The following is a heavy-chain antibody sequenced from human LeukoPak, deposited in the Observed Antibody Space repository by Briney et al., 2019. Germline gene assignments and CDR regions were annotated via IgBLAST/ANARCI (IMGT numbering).Heavy chain of an antibody. D-gene: IGHD3-9*01. J-gene: IGHJ4*02. V-gene: IGHV1-69*05. Sequence: SVKVSCKASGGTFSSYAISWVRQAPGQGLEWMGGIIPIFGTANYAQKFQGRVTITRDTSASTAYMELSSLRSEDTAVYYCARARYYDILTGLRGGGNYFDYWGQGTLVTVSS. CDR2: IIPIFGTA. CDR3: ARARYYDILTGLRGGGNYFDY. CDR1: GGTFSSYA.